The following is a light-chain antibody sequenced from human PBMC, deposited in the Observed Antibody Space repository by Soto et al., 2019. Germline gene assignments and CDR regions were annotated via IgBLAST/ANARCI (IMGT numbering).Light chain of an antibody. Sequence: DIQMTQSPSTLSASVGDRVTLTCRASQSISSWLAWYQQKPGKAPNLLIYKASSLEGGVPSRFSGSGSGTEFTLTISSLQPDDFATYYCQQYNSYWTFGQGTKVDIK. CDR3: QQYNSYWT. CDR1: QSISSW. CDR2: KAS. J-gene: IGKJ1*01. V-gene: IGKV1-5*03.